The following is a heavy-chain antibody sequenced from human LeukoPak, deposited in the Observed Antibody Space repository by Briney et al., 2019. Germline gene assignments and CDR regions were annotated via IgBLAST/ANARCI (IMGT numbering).Heavy chain of an antibody. CDR1: GYTFTSYG. D-gene: IGHD3-22*01. CDR3: ARDSYYYDSSGYYYY. J-gene: IGHJ4*02. V-gene: IGHV1-18*01. Sequence: ASAKVSCKASGYTFTSYGISWGREAPGQGLEWMGWISAYNGDTNYAQKLQGRVTMTTDTSTSTAYMELRSLRSDDTAVYYCARDSYYYDSSGYYYYWGQGALVTVSS. CDR2: ISAYNGDT.